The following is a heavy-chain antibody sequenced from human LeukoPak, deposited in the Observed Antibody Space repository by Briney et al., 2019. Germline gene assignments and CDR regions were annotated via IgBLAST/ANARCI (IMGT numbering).Heavy chain of an antibody. CDR1: GYTFTSYD. CDR3: ARDYYGSARNFDY. D-gene: IGHD3-10*01. Sequence: ASVKASCKASGYTFTSYDINWVRQATGQGLEWMGWMNPNSGNTGYAQKFQGRVTITRNTSISTAYMELSSLRSEDTAVYYCARDYYGSARNFDYWGQGTLVTVSS. V-gene: IGHV1-8*03. CDR2: MNPNSGNT. J-gene: IGHJ4*02.